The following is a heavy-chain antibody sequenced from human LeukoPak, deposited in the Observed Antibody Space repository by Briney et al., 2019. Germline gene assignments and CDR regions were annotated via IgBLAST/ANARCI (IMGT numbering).Heavy chain of an antibody. CDR3: ARLVDYGSGPH. V-gene: IGHV1-69*05. D-gene: IGHD3-10*01. CDR1: GGTFSSYA. Sequence: ASVKVSCKASGGTFSSYAISWVRQAPGHGLEWMGGIIPIFGTANYAQKFQGRVTITTDESTSTAYMELSSLRSEDTAVYYCARLVDYGSGPHWGQGTLVTVSS. J-gene: IGHJ4*02. CDR2: IIPIFGTA.